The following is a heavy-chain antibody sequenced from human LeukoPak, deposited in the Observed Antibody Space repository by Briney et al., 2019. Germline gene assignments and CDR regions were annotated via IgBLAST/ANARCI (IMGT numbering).Heavy chain of an antibody. J-gene: IGHJ4*02. CDR2: IYHSGST. V-gene: IGHV4-30-2*01. CDR3: AGGPKIAAAGTGY. D-gene: IGHD6-13*01. CDR1: GGSISSGGYS. Sequence: TQTLSLTCAVSGGSISSGGYSWSWIRQPPGKGLEWIGYIYHSGSTYYNPSLKSRVTISVDRSKNQFSLKQSSVTAADTAVYYCAGGPKIAAAGTGYWGQGTLVTVSS.